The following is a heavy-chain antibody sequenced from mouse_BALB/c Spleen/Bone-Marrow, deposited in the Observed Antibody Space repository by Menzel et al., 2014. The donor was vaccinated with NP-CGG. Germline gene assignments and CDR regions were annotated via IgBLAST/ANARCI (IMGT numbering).Heavy chain of an antibody. Sequence: QVQLQQSGPGLVAPSQSLSITCTVSGFSLTSYGVHWVRQPPGKGLEWLGVIWAGGSTNYNSALMSRLSISKDNAKSQVVLKMNSLQTDDTAMYYWASPIYYDYPLFAYWGQGTLVAVSA. V-gene: IGHV2-9*02. CDR3: ASPIYYDYPLFAY. J-gene: IGHJ3*01. D-gene: IGHD2-4*01. CDR2: IWAGGST. CDR1: GFSLTSYG.